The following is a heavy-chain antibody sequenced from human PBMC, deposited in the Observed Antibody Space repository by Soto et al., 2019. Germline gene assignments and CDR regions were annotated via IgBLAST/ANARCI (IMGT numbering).Heavy chain of an antibody. Sequence: GGSLRLSCVGSGFIFSSFTMTWVRQAPGMGLQYLASISKSSSLIYYADSVRGRFIISRDNSKDSVFLQMYSLRAEDTAMYYCVRGDDRVDWGQGTLVTVSS. CDR1: GFIFSSFT. V-gene: IGHV3-21*01. CDR3: VRGDDRVD. CDR2: ISKSSSLI. D-gene: IGHD1-1*01. J-gene: IGHJ4*02.